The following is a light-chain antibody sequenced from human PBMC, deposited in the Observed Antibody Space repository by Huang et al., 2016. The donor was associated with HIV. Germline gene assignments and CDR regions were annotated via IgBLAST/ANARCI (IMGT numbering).Light chain of an antibody. CDR1: ESILRN. CDR2: GAS. CDR3: QQYNKWPPYT. J-gene: IGKJ2*01. Sequence: VMTQSPATLSVSPGERATLSCRASESILRNLAWYQQRPGQPPSLLIYGASVRLPGIPDMFRGSGSGTEFSLTISSLQSEDFAVYYCQQYNKWPPYTYGQGTKLEIK. V-gene: IGKV3-15*01.